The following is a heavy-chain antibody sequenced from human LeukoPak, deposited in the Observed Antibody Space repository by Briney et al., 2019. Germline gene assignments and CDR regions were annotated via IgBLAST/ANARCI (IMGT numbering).Heavy chain of an antibody. CDR3: ARGHTTYYDPMGYMDV. CDR1: GYTFTGYY. J-gene: IGHJ6*03. Sequence: ASVKVSCKASGYTFTGYYMHWVRQAPGQGLEWMGWINPNSGGTNYAQKFQGRVTMTKDTSISTAYMELSRLRSDDTAVYYCARGHTTYYDPMGYMDVWGKGTTVTVSS. D-gene: IGHD3-3*01. V-gene: IGHV1-2*02. CDR2: INPNSGGT.